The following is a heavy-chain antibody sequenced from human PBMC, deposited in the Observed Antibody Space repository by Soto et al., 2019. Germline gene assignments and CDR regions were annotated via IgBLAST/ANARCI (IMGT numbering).Heavy chain of an antibody. CDR1: GFTFSASA. D-gene: IGHD2-15*01. Sequence: EVQLVESGGGLVQPGGSLKLSCAASGFTFSASAMHWVRQASGKGLEWVGRVRSKTNNYATAYGASVEGRFTISRDDSKNTAYLQMNSLKIEDTAVYYWTRQGGYCGGGSCYAVNDYWGQGTLVTVSS. V-gene: IGHV3-73*01. CDR3: TRQGGYCGGGSCYAVNDY. CDR2: VRSKTNNYAT. J-gene: IGHJ4*02.